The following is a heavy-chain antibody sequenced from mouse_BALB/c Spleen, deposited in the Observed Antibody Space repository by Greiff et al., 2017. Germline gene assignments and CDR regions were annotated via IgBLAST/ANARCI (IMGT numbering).Heavy chain of an antibody. J-gene: IGHJ3*01. D-gene: IGHD2-4*01. CDR3: ARLYDYDWFAY. Sequence: EVQLVESGGGLVQPGGSLKLSCAASGFTFSSYTMSWVRQTPEKRLEWVAYISNGGGSTYYPDTVKGRFTISRDNAKNTLYLQMSSLKSEDTAMYYCARLYDYDWFAYWGQGTLVTVSA. CDR2: ISNGGGST. CDR1: GFTFSSYT. V-gene: IGHV5-12-2*01.